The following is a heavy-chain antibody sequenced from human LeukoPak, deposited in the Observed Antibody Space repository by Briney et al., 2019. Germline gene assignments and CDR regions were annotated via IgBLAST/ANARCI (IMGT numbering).Heavy chain of an antibody. V-gene: IGHV4-59*01. D-gene: IGHD1-26*01. J-gene: IGHJ4*02. CDR1: GGSISSYY. CDR2: TYYSGST. Sequence: SETLSLTCTVSGGSISSYYWSWIRQPPGKGLEWIGYTYYSGSTNYNPSLRSRVTISVDTSKNQFSLKLSSVTAADTAVYYCARTTLYYFDYWGQGTLVTVSS. CDR3: ARTTLYYFDY.